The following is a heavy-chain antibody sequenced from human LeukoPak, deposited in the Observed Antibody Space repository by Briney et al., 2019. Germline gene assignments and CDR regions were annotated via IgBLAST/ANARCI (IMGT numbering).Heavy chain of an antibody. D-gene: IGHD3-16*01. Sequence: GRSLRLSGAASGFTFSSYSMHWFRQAPGKGLEWVAVISYDGSNEYYADSVKGRFTISRDNSKNTLYLQMNSLRAEDTAVYYCARDRSDYSIKYYYYYGMDVWGQGTTVTVS. CDR1: GFTFSSYS. CDR3: ARDRSDYSIKYYYYYGMDV. V-gene: IGHV3-30-3*01. J-gene: IGHJ6*02. CDR2: ISYDGSNE.